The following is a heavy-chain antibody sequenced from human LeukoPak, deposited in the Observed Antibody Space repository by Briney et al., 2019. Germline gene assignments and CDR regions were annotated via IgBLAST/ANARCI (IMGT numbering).Heavy chain of an antibody. V-gene: IGHV1-2*02. CDR3: ARAFWGLYYDFWSGYYRGFDY. J-gene: IGHJ4*02. CDR2: INPNSGGT. CDR1: GYTFTGYY. Sequence: ASVKVSCKASGYTFTGYYIHWVRQAPGQGLEWMGWINPNSGGTNYAQKFQGRVTMTRDTSISTAYMELSRLRSDDTAVYYCARAFWGLYYDFWSGYYRGFDYWGQGTLVTVSS. D-gene: IGHD3-3*01.